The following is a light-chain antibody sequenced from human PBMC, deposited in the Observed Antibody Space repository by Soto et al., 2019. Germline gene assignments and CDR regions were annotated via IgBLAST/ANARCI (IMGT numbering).Light chain of an antibody. CDR1: QSVSST. J-gene: IGKJ3*01. CDR2: GAS. CDR3: QQYNYWPTFT. V-gene: IGKV3-15*01. Sequence: EIVFAQAPGTPSLSPGERAPLSCRASQSVSSTLAWYQQKPGQAPRLLIYGASTRAAGIPARFSGSGSGTEFTLTISSLQSEDFAVYYCQQYNYWPTFTFGPGTKVDIK.